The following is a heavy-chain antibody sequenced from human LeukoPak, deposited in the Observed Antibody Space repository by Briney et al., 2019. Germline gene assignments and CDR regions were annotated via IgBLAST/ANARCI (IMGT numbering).Heavy chain of an antibody. CDR1: GDTFGNYG. D-gene: IGHD2-2*01. V-gene: IGHV1-2*02. Sequence: ASVKVSCKAYGDTFGNYGFTWVRQAPGQGLEWMGWINPNSGGTNYAQKFQGRVTMTRDTSISTAYMELSRLRSDDTAVYYCARTQGGYCSSTSCSEFDYWGQGTLVTVSS. J-gene: IGHJ4*02. CDR3: ARTQGGYCSSTSCSEFDY. CDR2: INPNSGGT.